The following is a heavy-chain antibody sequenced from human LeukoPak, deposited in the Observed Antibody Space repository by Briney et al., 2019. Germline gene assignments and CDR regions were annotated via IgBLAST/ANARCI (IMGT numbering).Heavy chain of an antibody. CDR3: AKDAGYGWYSDY. D-gene: IGHD6-19*01. Sequence: GGSLRLSCAASGFTFSSYWMHWVRQAPGKGLVWVSRINSDGSSTSYADSVKGRFTISRDNSKNTLYLQMNSLRAEDTAVYYCAKDAGYGWYSDYWGQGTLVTVSS. CDR1: GFTFSSYW. V-gene: IGHV3-74*01. CDR2: INSDGSST. J-gene: IGHJ4*02.